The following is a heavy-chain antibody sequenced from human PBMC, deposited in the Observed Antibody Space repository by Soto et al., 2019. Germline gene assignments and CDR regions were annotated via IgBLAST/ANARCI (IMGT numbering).Heavy chain of an antibody. CDR1: GFTFSSYG. CDR2: ISYDGSNK. Sequence: GGSLRLSCAASGFTFSSYGMHWVRQAPGKGLEWVAVISYDGSNKYYADSVKGRFTISRDNSKNTLYLQMNSLRAEDTAVYYCAKGRDCSGGSCQGIFDYWGQGTLVTVSS. CDR3: AKGRDCSGGSCQGIFDY. D-gene: IGHD2-15*01. V-gene: IGHV3-30*18. J-gene: IGHJ4*02.